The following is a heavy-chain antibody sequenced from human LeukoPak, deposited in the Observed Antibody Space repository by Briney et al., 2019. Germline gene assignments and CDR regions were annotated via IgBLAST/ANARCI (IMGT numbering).Heavy chain of an antibody. CDR1: GFTFSSYW. CDR2: INKDGSST. Sequence: GGSLRLSCAASGFTFSSYWMHWVRQAPGKGLVWVSRINKDGSSTNYADSVKGRITISRDNAENTLYLQKNSLRAEDTAVYYCVRVPQLALFDYWGQGTLVTVSS. J-gene: IGHJ4*02. CDR3: VRVPQLALFDY. V-gene: IGHV3-74*01. D-gene: IGHD4/OR15-4a*01.